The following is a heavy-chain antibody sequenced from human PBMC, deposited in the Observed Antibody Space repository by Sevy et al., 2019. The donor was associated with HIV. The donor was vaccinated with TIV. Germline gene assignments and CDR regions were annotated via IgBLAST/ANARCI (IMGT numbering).Heavy chain of an antibody. V-gene: IGHV1-18*01. D-gene: IGHD4-4*01. CDR1: GYTSTSYG. CDR3: ARERVDSNYFDY. J-gene: IGHJ4*02. CDR2: ISAYNGNT. Sequence: ASVKVSCKASGYTSTSYGISWVRLAPGQGLEWMGWISAYNGNTNYAQKLQGRVTMTTDTSTSTAYMELRSLRSDDTAVYYCARERVDSNYFDYWGQGTLVTVSS.